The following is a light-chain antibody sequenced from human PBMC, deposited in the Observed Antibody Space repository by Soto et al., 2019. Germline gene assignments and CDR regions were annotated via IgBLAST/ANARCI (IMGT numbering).Light chain of an antibody. CDR2: EVT. J-gene: IGLJ3*02. V-gene: IGLV2-23*02. Sequence: QSALTQPASVSGSPGQSITISCTGTSSDVGSYNHVSWYQHHPGKAPKLMIYEVTERPSGVSNRFSASKSGNTASLTISGLQAEDEADYYCCSNAGSITWVFGGGTKVTVL. CDR1: SSDVGSYNH. CDR3: CSNAGSITWV.